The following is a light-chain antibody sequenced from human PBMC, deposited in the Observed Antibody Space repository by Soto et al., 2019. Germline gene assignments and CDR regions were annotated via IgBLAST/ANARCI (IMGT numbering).Light chain of an antibody. J-gene: IGKJ1*01. CDR3: LQRSDWRT. V-gene: IGKV3-11*01. CDR2: DAS. Sequence: EIVMTQSPATLSVSPGERATLSCRASHRVSSYLAWYQQKPGQAPRLLIYDASNRATGIPARFSGSGSGTDFTLTISRLEPEDFAVYYCLQRSDWRTFGRGTK. CDR1: HRVSSY.